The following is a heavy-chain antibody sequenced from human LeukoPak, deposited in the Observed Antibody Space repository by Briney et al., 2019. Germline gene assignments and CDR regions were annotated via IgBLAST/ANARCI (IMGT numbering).Heavy chain of an antibody. CDR3: ARDGIDGFIDF. Sequence: GGSLRLSCAASGFTFSGHWLSWVRQAPGKGLEWVANIKIDGTKKYYVDSVKGRFTISRDNAKNSLYLQMNSLRVEDTAVYYCARDGIDGFIDFWGQGTLVTVSS. V-gene: IGHV3-7*01. D-gene: IGHD5-24*01. CDR1: GFTFSGHW. CDR2: IKIDGTKK. J-gene: IGHJ4*02.